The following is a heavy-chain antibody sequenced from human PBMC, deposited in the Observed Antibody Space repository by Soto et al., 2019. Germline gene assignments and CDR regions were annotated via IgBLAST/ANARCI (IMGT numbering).Heavy chain of an antibody. D-gene: IGHD5-12*01. Sequence: QVQLVESGGSVVQPGRSLRLSCAASGFTFSSYGMHWVRQAPGKGLEWVAVIWYDGSNKYYADSVKGRFTISRDNSKNTLYLQMNSLRVEDTAVYYCARETGYSNAYYYYYGMDVWGQGTTVTVSS. V-gene: IGHV3-33*01. CDR1: GFTFSSYG. J-gene: IGHJ6*02. CDR2: IWYDGSNK. CDR3: ARETGYSNAYYYYYGMDV.